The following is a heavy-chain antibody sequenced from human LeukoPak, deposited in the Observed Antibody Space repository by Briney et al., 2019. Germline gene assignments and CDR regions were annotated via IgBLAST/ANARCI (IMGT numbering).Heavy chain of an antibody. CDR1: GFTFSSYW. D-gene: IGHD6-13*01. Sequence: PGGSLRLSCAASGFTFSSYWMHWVRQAPGKGLMWVSRINSDGSSITYADSVKGRFTISRDNSKNILFLQMNSLRAEDTALYYCARWDIPTADIDYWGQGTLVTVSS. V-gene: IGHV3-74*03. CDR3: ARWDIPTADIDY. J-gene: IGHJ4*02. CDR2: INSDGSSI.